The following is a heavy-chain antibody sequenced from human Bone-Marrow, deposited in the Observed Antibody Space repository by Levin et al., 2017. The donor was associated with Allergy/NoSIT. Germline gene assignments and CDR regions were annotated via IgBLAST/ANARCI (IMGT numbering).Heavy chain of an antibody. CDR2: IYYSGST. D-gene: IGHD3-10*01. Sequence: SQTLSLTCTVSGGSISSGGYYWSWIRQHPGKGLEWIGHIYYSGSTFYNPSLRSRASISVDTSMNQFSLELNSVTAADTAVYYCAGIPSESYYSVPDYWGQGTLVTVSS. CDR1: GGSISSGGYY. V-gene: IGHV4-31*03. J-gene: IGHJ4*02. CDR3: AGIPSESYYSVPDY.